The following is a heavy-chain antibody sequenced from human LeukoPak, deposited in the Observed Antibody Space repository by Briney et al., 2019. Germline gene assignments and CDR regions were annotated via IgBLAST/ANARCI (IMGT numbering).Heavy chain of an antibody. CDR3: ARCVSSSWYSACWFDP. V-gene: IGHV4-59*08. CDR2: IYYSGST. Sequence: SETLSLTCTVSGGSISSYYWSWIRQPPGKGLEWIGYIYYSGSTHYKPSLKSRDTISVDTSKNHFSLNLTSVTAADTAVYYCARCVSSSWYSACWFDPWGQGTLVTVSS. J-gene: IGHJ5*02. CDR1: GGSISSYY. D-gene: IGHD6-13*01.